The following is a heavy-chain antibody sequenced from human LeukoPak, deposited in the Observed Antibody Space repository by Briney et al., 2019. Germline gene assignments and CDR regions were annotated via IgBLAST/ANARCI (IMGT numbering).Heavy chain of an antibody. J-gene: IGHJ4*02. D-gene: IGHD2-15*01. V-gene: IGHV6-1*01. CDR3: ARWDYCSGGSCYWGSLDY. Sequence: SQTLSLTCAISGDSVSSNSAAWNWIRQSPSRRLEWQGRTYYRSKWYNDYAVSVKSRITINPDTSKNQFSLQLNSVTPEDTAVYYCARWDYCSGGSCYWGSLDYWGQGTLVTVSS. CDR2: TYYRSKWYN. CDR1: GDSVSSNSAA.